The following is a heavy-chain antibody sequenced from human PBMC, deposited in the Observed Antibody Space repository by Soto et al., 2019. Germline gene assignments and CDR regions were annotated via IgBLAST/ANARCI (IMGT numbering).Heavy chain of an antibody. J-gene: IGHJ5*02. CDR1: GFTFSGSA. Sequence: GGSLRLSCAASGFTFSGSAMHWVRQASGKGLEWVGRIRSKANSYATAYAASVKGRFTISRDDSKNTAYLQMNSLKTEDTAVYYCTGPGIAAAGPTWGQGTLVTVSS. CDR2: IRSKANSYAT. D-gene: IGHD6-13*01. V-gene: IGHV3-73*01. CDR3: TGPGIAAAGPT.